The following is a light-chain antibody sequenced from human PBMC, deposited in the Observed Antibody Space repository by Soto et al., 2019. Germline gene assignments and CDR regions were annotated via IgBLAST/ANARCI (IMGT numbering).Light chain of an antibody. CDR1: QGISSS. V-gene: IGKV1-39*01. CDR3: QQSYNTPLT. CDR2: DAS. Sequence: IQLTQSPSSLSASVEDRVTITCRASQGISSSLAWYQQKPGKVPTLLIYDASTLQSGVPSRFSGSGSGTDFTLTISSLQLDDFATYYCQQSYNTPLTFGQGTKVEIK. J-gene: IGKJ1*01.